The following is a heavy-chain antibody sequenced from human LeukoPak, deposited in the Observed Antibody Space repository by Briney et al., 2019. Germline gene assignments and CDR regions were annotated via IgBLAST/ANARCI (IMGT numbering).Heavy chain of an antibody. J-gene: IGHJ4*02. CDR2: IIPILGIA. CDR3: ATYGSGSN. Sequence: GASVKVSCKASGGTFSSYAISWVRQAPGQGLEWMGRIIPILGIANYAQKFQGRVTITADKSTSTAYMGLSSLRSEDTAVYYCATYGSGSNWGQGTLVTVSS. CDR1: GGTFSSYA. D-gene: IGHD3-10*01. V-gene: IGHV1-69*04.